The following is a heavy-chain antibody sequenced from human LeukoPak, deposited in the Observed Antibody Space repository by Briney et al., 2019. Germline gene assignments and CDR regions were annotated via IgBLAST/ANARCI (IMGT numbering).Heavy chain of an antibody. D-gene: IGHD3-3*01. CDR2: IYFSGKT. J-gene: IGHJ6*03. CDR1: GGSISNSIYS. V-gene: IGHV4-39*01. Sequence: PSETLSLTCTVSGGSISNSIYSWGWIRQAPGKGLEWIGNIYFSGKTYYNPSLKSRVTISVDTSKNRISLKVTSVTAADTAVFYCARARLKLRFDPRYSCMDVWGKGTTVTVSS. CDR3: ARARLKLRFDPRYSCMDV.